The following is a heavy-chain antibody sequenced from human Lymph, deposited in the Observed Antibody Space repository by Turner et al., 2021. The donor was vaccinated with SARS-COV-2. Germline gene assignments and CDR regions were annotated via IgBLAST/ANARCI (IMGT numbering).Heavy chain of an antibody. Sequence: QLQLQESGPGLVEPSETLSLTFTVSGGSISSSCYYWGWIRQPPGKGLGWIVNIYYSGSTYYNPSLKSRVTITVDTSKNQCSLKLGSVTAADTAVFYGARGSPQGWYVPGLDYWGQGTLVTVSS. V-gene: IGHV4-39*01. CDR2: IYYSGST. CDR1: GGSISSSCYY. D-gene: IGHD6-19*01. J-gene: IGHJ4*02. CDR3: ARGSPQGWYVPGLDY.